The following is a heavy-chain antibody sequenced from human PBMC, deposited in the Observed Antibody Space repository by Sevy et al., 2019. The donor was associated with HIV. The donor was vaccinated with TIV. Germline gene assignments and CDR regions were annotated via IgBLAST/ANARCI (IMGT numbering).Heavy chain of an antibody. V-gene: IGHV3-13*05. CDR2: IGSSGDP. Sequence: GGSLRLSCAASGFTFSSYDMHWVRQVTGKGLEWVSVIGSSGDPYYPGSVKGRFTIFRENAMNSVYLQVNSLRAGDTAVYYCARSGGYSDNGMDVWGQGTTVTVSS. J-gene: IGHJ6*02. D-gene: IGHD5-12*01. CDR1: GFTFSSYD. CDR3: ARSGGYSDNGMDV.